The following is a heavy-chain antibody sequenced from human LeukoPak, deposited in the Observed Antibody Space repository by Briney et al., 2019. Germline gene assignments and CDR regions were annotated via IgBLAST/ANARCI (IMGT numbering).Heavy chain of an antibody. CDR3: AKDLGYDILTGYYKGVFDY. D-gene: IGHD3-9*01. J-gene: IGHJ4*02. V-gene: IGHV3-23*01. Sequence: GGSLRLSCAASGFTFSSYAVSWVRQAPGKGLEWVSAISGSGGSTYYADSVKGRFTISRDNSKNTLYLQMNSLRAEDTAVYYCAKDLGYDILTGYYKGVFDYWGQGTLVTVSS. CDR2: ISGSGGST. CDR1: GFTFSSYA.